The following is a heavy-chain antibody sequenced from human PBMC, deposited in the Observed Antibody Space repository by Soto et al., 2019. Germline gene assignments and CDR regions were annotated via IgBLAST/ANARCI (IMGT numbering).Heavy chain of an antibody. CDR1: GGSVSSSDYY. V-gene: IGHV4-39*01. D-gene: IGHD2-15*01. CDR3: APLSVSLSGPYGIHV. CDR2: MLYSGLT. Sequence: SETLSLTCTVSGGSVSSSDYYWAWIRQPPGKGLEWIGSMLYSGLTYYNPSLKSRVTLSVDTSKNQFSVRLNYVTASDTAVYYCAPLSVSLSGPYGIHVWGQGTTVTVSS. J-gene: IGHJ6*02.